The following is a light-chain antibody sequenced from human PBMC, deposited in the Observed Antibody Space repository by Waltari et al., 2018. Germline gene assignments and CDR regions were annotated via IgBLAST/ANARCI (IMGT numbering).Light chain of an antibody. CDR1: SSDTGGYNS. CDR2: DVT. V-gene: IGLV2-14*03. J-gene: IGLJ2*01. CDR3: SSFTSSTTGI. Sequence: QPDSVSGSPGQPITISFSGISSDTGGYNSVPWYQQHPGEAPKLIIYDVTNRPSGVSDRFSGSKSGSSASLTISGLQPEDEADYYCSSFTSSTTGIFGGGTKLTVL.